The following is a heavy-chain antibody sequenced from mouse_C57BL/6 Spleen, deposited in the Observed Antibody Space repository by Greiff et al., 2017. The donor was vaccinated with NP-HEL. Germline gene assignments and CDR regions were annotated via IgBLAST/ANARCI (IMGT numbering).Heavy chain of an antibody. D-gene: IGHD2-2*01. CDR1: GFTFSSYA. CDR2: ISDGGSYH. J-gene: IGHJ3*01. CDR3: ARDEGLRRWFAY. V-gene: IGHV5-4*01. Sequence: EVQGVESGGGLVKPGGSLKLSCAASGFTFSSYAMSWVRQTPEKRLEWVATISDGGSYHYYPDHVKGRFTISRDNAKTNLYLQMSHLKSEDTAMYYCARDEGLRRWFAYWGQGTLVTVSA.